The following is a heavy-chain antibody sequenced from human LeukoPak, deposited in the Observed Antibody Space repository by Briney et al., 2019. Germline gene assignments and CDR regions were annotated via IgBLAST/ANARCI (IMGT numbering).Heavy chain of an antibody. V-gene: IGHV3-23*01. CDR3: AKRSDDDGDLDY. CDR1: RFTFSNYA. J-gene: IGHJ4*02. D-gene: IGHD3-16*01. CDR2: ISGNGGNT. Sequence: PGGSLRLSCAASRFTFSNYAMSWVRQAPGKGLEWASGISGNGGNTYYADSVKGRFTISRDNSKNTLSLQMNSLRAEDTAVYYCAKRSDDDGDLDYWGQGTPVTVSS.